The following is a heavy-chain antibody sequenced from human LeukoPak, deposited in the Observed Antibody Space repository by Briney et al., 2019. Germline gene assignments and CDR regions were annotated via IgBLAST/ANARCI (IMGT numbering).Heavy chain of an antibody. CDR3: ARADHSRLLDLEWFDP. J-gene: IGHJ5*02. CDR1: GITFSSYA. Sequence: PGGSLRLSCAASGITFSSYAMSWVRQAPGKGLEWVANIKQDGSEKYYVDSVKGRFTISRDNAKNSLYLQMNSLRAEDTAVYYCARADHSRLLDLEWFDPWGQGTLVTVSS. V-gene: IGHV3-7*01. CDR2: IKQDGSEK. D-gene: IGHD2-2*02.